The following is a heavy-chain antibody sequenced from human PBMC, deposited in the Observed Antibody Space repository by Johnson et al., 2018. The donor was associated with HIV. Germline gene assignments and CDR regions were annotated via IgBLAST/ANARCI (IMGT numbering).Heavy chain of an antibody. Sequence: QVLLVESGGGVVQPGGSLTLSCAASGFTFSSYGMHWVRQAPVKGMEWVGFIRFDGSDKFYADSVKGRFTISRDNSKNTLYLQMNSLRAEDTAVYYCASVHGIAVVDAFDIWGQGTMVTVSS. CDR1: GFTFSSYG. CDR2: IRFDGSDK. D-gene: IGHD6-19*01. V-gene: IGHV3-30*02. CDR3: ASVHGIAVVDAFDI. J-gene: IGHJ3*02.